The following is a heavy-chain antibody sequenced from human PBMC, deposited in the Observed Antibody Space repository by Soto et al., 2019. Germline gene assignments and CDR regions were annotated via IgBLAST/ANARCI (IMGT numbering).Heavy chain of an antibody. CDR2: IYYRAMP. D-gene: IGHD6-13*01. Sequence: SETLSLTCNVSGGSITRGDYYWSWLRQPPGKGLEWIGYIYYRAMPYYNPSLKSRVTISVDTSKNQLSLSMTSVTAADTAVYYCARGSALLFYYFDYWGQGTPVTVSS. CDR3: ARGSALLFYYFDY. J-gene: IGHJ4*02. CDR1: GGSITRGDYY. V-gene: IGHV4-30-4*01.